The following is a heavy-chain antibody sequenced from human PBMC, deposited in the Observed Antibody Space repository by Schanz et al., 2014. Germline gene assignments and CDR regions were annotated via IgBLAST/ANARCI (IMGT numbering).Heavy chain of an antibody. CDR3: AKERGDGYSNGIFQY. V-gene: IGHV3-30*18. Sequence: QVFLAESGGGVVQPGRSLRLSCAASGFTFSQYGMHWVRQAPGKGLEWVAVISYDGTNEYYVESVKGRFTISRDNAKNTFYLHMNSLRNEDTAVYFCAKERGDGYSNGIFQYWGLGTLVTVSS. J-gene: IGHJ4*02. CDR1: GFTFSQYG. D-gene: IGHD5-18*01. CDR2: ISYDGTNE.